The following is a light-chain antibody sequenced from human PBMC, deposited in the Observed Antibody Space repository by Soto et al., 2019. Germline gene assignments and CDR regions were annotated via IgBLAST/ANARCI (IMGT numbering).Light chain of an antibody. CDR2: GSS. J-gene: IGKJ1*01. CDR3: QQYGSSGT. CDR1: QSVSNNY. V-gene: IGKV3-20*01. Sequence: EIVLTQSPGTLSLSPGERATLSCRASQSVSNNYLAWYQQKPGQAPRLLIYGSSNRATGIPDRFSGSGSGTDFTLTISSLEPDDFAVYYCQQYGSSGTFGQGTKVEIK.